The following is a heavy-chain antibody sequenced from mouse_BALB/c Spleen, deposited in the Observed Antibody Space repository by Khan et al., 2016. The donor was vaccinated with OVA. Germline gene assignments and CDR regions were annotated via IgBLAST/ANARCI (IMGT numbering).Heavy chain of an antibody. CDR2: MNTYTGET. D-gene: IGHD1-1*01. CDR1: GYTFKDYV. Sequence: LVESGPELKKPGETVKISCKASGYTFKDYVMNWVKQSPGEGLKWMGWMNTYTGETTYADDFEGRFAFSLDTSARTAYLQLSSLKAEDTATYVGTRLHGGYWGQGTTLTGSS. V-gene: IGHV9-3-1*01. J-gene: IGHJ2*01. CDR3: TRLHGGY.